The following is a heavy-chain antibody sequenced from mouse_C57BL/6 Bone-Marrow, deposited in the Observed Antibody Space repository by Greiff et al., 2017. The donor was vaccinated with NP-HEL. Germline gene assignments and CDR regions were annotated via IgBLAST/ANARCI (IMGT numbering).Heavy chain of an antibody. V-gene: IGHV2-6*01. D-gene: IGHD1-1*01. Sequence: VQVVESGPGLVAPSQSLSITCTVSGFSLTSYGVDWVRQSPGKGLEWLGVIWGVGSTNYNSALKSRLSISKDNSKSQVFLKMNSLQTDDTAMYYCASRGYGSSSWFAYWGQGTLVTVSA. CDR1: GFSLTSYG. CDR3: ASRGYGSSSWFAY. J-gene: IGHJ3*01. CDR2: IWGVGST.